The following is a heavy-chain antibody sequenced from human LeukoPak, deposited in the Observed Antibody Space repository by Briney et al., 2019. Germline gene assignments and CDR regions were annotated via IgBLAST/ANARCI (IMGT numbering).Heavy chain of an antibody. CDR1: GYTFTSYG. V-gene: IGHV1-18*01. CDR3: ARMSGPARPTFYYYYYMDV. CDR2: ISAYNGNT. Sequence: ASVKVSCKASGYTFTSYGISWVRQAPGQGLEWMGWISAYNGNTNYAQKLQGRVTMTTDTSTSTAYMELRSLRSDDTAVYYCARMSGPARPTFYYYYYMDVWGKGTTVTVSS. D-gene: IGHD6-6*01. J-gene: IGHJ6*03.